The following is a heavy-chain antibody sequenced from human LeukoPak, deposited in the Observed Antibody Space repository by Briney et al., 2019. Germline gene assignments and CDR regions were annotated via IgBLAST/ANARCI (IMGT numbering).Heavy chain of an antibody. V-gene: IGHV3-30*18. CDR1: GFTFSSYG. CDR3: AKGGLWF. J-gene: IGHJ4*02. Sequence: GRSLRLSCAASGFTFSSYGMHWVRQAPGKGLEWVAVISYDGSNKYYADSVKGRFTISRDNSKYTLYLQMNSLRAEDTAVYYCAKGGLWFGGQGTLVTVSS. D-gene: IGHD3-10*01. CDR2: ISYDGSNK.